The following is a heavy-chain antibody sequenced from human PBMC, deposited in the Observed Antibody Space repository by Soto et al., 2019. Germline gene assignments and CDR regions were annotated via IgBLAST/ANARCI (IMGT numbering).Heavy chain of an antibody. CDR2: IYSSGST. D-gene: IGHD5-18*01. CDR3: ARDHHHSYGIYYFDY. V-gene: IGHV4-59*01. Sequence: QAQLQESGPGLVKPSETLSLTCTVSGVSITNYYWSWIRQPPGKGLEWIGYIYSSGSTNYNPSLKSRVTISADKSKNQVSLKVTSVTAADTAVYYCARDHHHSYGIYYFDYWGQGTLVTVSS. J-gene: IGHJ4*02. CDR1: GVSITNYY.